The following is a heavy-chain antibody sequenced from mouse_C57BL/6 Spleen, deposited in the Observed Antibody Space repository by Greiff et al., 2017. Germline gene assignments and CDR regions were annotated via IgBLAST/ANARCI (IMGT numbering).Heavy chain of an antibody. D-gene: IGHD4-1*01. Sequence: QVQLQQSGPELVKPGASVKLSCKASGYTFTSYDINWVKQRPGQGLEWIGWIYPRDGSTKYNAKFKGKATLTVATSSSTAYMELHSLTSEDSAVYFCARSTLTGKGWYAMDYWGQGTSVTVSS. CDR2: IYPRDGST. J-gene: IGHJ4*01. V-gene: IGHV1-85*01. CDR1: GYTFTSYD. CDR3: ARSTLTGKGWYAMDY.